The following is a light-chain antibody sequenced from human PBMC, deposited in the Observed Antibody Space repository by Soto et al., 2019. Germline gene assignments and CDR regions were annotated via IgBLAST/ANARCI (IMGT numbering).Light chain of an antibody. Sequence: QAVVTQPPSASGTPGQRVTISCSGSTSNIGSHTVNWYQHVPGKAPKLLITTNNQRPSGVPDRFSGFKSGSSASLVISGLQSEEEADYYCATWDDSLKGVFGTGTKLTVL. CDR2: TNN. CDR3: ATWDDSLKGV. CDR1: TSNIGSHT. V-gene: IGLV1-44*01. J-gene: IGLJ1*01.